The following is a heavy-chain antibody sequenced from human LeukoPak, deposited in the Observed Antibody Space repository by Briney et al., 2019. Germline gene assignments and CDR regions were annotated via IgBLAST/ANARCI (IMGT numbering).Heavy chain of an antibody. CDR1: GYTFIGYY. V-gene: IGHV1-2*02. Sequence: ASVKVSCKPSGYTFIGYYLHWVRQAPGQGPDWMGWINPNTGATMYAQNFQGRVTMTRDTSASTGYMELRSLTSDDSAVYYCARDRVGSGWPRPYYFEFWGQGTLVTVSS. J-gene: IGHJ4*02. CDR3: ARDRVGSGWPRPYYFEF. CDR2: INPNTGAT. D-gene: IGHD6-19*01.